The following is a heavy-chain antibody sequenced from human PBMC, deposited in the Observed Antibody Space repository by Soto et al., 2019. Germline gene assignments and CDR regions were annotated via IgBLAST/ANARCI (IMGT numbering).Heavy chain of an antibody. CDR1: GFTFSSYA. Sequence: EVQLLESGGGLVQPGGSLRLSCAASGFTFSSYAMSWVRQAPGKGLEWVSAISGSGGSTYYADSVKGRFTISRDNSKNTLFLQMNSLRAEATAVYYCARYQLKGMDVWGQGTTVTVSS. D-gene: IGHD2-2*01. CDR3: ARYQLKGMDV. CDR2: ISGSGGST. J-gene: IGHJ6*02. V-gene: IGHV3-23*01.